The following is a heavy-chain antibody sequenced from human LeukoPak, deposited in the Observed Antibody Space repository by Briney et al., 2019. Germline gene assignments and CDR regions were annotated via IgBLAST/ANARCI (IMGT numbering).Heavy chain of an antibody. CDR3: ARSHSSRRYYYYYMDV. CDR1: GGSFSGSY. V-gene: IGHV4-34*01. D-gene: IGHD6-13*01. J-gene: IGHJ6*03. CDR2: INHRGST. Sequence: SETLSLTCAVYGGSFSGSYWSWIRQPPGKGLEWIGEINHRGSTNYNPSLKSRVTISGDTSKNQISLKLSSVTAPDTAVYYCARSHSSRRYYYYYMDVWGKGTMVTVSS.